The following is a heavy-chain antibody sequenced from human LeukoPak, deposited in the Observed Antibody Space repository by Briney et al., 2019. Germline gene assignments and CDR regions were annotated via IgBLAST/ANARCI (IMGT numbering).Heavy chain of an antibody. CDR3: AKATGIFSSRCPDY. Sequence: GSSVKVSCKASGGTFSSYAISWVRQAPGQGLEWMGRIIPILGIANYAQKFQGRVTITADKSTSTAYMELSSLRSEDTAIYYCAKATGIFSSRCPDYWGPGTLVTVS. CDR2: IIPILGIA. D-gene: IGHD2-21*01. V-gene: IGHV1-69*04. J-gene: IGHJ4*02. CDR1: GGTFSSYA.